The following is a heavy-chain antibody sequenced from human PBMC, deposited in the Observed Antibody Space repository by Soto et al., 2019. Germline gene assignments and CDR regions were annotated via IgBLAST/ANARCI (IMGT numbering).Heavy chain of an antibody. CDR1: GFTVSNNY. CDR3: AAARGGGGY. J-gene: IGHJ4*02. CDR2: IYSGGYT. Sequence: VQLVESGGGLIQPGGSLRLSCAVSGFTVSNNYMSWVRQAPGKGLEGVSVIYSGGYTAYGDSVKGRFTISRDNSNLHLSLQMKRSGVDTRAGFWRAAARGGGGYWGQGTLVTASS. D-gene: IGHD3-3*01. V-gene: IGHV3-53*05.